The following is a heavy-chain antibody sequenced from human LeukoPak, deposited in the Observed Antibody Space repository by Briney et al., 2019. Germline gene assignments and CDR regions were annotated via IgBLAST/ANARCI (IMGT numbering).Heavy chain of an antibody. CDR3: ARQGEAFDI. Sequence: SETLSLTCTGAGGSISSYYWSWLRQAAGKGLEWIGRIYTSGSTNYNPSLKSRVTISVDTSQHQSSLKLSSVTAADTAVYYCARQGEAFDIWGQGTMVTVSS. D-gene: IGHD3-16*01. CDR1: GGSISSYY. CDR2: IYTSGST. V-gene: IGHV4-4*07. J-gene: IGHJ3*02.